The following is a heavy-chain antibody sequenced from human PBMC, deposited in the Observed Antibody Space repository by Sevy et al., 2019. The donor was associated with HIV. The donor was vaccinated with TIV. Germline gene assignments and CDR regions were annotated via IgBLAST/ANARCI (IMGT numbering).Heavy chain of an antibody. V-gene: IGHV3-7*03. Sequence: GGSLRLSCTASGFTFSDSWMHWVRQALGKGLEWLANINQDGSVIYYADSVKGRFTISRDNSRNSVFLQMSSLRAGDTATYYCARAVGKDGAYWGQGTLVTVSS. CDR1: GFTFSDSW. D-gene: IGHD2-8*01. J-gene: IGHJ4*02. CDR3: ARAVGKDGAY. CDR2: INQDGSVI.